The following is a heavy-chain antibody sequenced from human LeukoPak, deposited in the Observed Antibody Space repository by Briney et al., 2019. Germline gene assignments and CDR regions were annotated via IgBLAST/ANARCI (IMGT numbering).Heavy chain of an antibody. V-gene: IGHV4-31*03. CDR2: ISYSGST. Sequence: ASETLSLTCTVSGGSISSGGHYWSWIRRHPGKDLEWIGYISYSGSTYYNPSLKSRVTISVDTSKNQFSLRLSSVTAADTAVYYCARDYASGRPPDYWGQGTLVTVSS. CDR1: GGSISSGGHY. J-gene: IGHJ4*02. D-gene: IGHD3-10*01. CDR3: ARDYASGRPPDY.